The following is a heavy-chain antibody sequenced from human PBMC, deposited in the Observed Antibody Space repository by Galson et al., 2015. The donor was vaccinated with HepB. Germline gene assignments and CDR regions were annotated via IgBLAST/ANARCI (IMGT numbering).Heavy chain of an antibody. Sequence: SLRLSCAASGFSFSSNAMSWVRQVPGKGLEWISEISGSGGRTDYADSVKGRFIISRENSRNTLYLQMNSLRVDDSAVYFCAKAPFYYFDSWGQGISVTVSS. CDR2: ISGSGGRT. CDR3: AKAPFYYFDS. V-gene: IGHV3-23*01. CDR1: GFSFSSNA. J-gene: IGHJ4*02.